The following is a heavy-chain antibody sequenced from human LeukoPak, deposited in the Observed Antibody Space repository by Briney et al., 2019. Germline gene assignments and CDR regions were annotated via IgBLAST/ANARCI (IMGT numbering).Heavy chain of an antibody. CDR1: GFPFSSYA. Sequence: GGSLRLSCAASGFPFSSYAMSWVRQAPGKGLEWVSAISGSGGSTYYADSVKGRFTISRDNSKNTLYLQMNSLRAEDTAVYYCAKDRCSGGSCYSENAFDIWGQGTMVTVSS. CDR3: AKDRCSGGSCYSENAFDI. CDR2: ISGSGGST. D-gene: IGHD2-15*01. V-gene: IGHV3-23*01. J-gene: IGHJ3*02.